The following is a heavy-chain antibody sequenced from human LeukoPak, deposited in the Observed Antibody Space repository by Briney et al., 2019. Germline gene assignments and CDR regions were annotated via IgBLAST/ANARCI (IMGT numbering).Heavy chain of an antibody. V-gene: IGHV1-46*01. CDR1: GYTFTGYY. D-gene: IGHD6-13*01. J-gene: IGHJ5*02. CDR2: INPSGGST. CDR3: ARCIAAAGTFWFDP. Sequence: GASVKVSCKASGYTFTGYYMHWVRQAPGQGVEWMGIINPSGGSTSYTQKFQGRVTMTRDMSTSTVYMELSSLRSEDTAVYYCARCIAAAGTFWFDPWGQGTLVTVSS.